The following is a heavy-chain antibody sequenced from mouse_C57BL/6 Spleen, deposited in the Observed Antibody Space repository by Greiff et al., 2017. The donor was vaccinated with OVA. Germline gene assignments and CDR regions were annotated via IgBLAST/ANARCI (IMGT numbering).Heavy chain of an antibody. D-gene: IGHD1-1*01. Sequence: QVQLQQSGAELVRPGASVKLSCKASGYTFTDYYINWVKQRPGQGLEWIARIYPGSGNTYYNEKFKGKATLTAEKSSSTAYMQLSSLTSEDSAVYFCARGDYYGSSSGWFAYWGQGTLVTVSA. CDR3: ARGDYYGSSSGWFAY. CDR2: IYPGSGNT. J-gene: IGHJ3*01. V-gene: IGHV1-76*01. CDR1: GYTFTDYY.